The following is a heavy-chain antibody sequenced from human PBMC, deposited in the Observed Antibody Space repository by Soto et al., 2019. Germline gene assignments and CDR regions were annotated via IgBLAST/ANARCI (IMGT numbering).Heavy chain of an antibody. CDR2: ISSLSRTI. V-gene: IGHV3-11*01. CDR1: GFTFRDYY. J-gene: IGHJ6*02. D-gene: IGHD1-26*01. CDR3: ASVEVEWEVKYGMDA. Sequence: QVQLVESGGGLVKPGGSLRLSCAASGFTFRDYYMSWIRQAPGKGLEWVSYISSLSRTIYYADSVKGRFTISRDNAKNSLHLQMNSLRVEDTAVYYCASVEVEWEVKYGMDAWGQGTTVTVSS.